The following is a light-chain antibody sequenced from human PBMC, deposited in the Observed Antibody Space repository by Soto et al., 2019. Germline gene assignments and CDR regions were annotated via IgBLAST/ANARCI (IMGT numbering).Light chain of an antibody. J-gene: IGLJ1*01. CDR3: QSYDSSLSGLV. CDR1: SSNIGAGYD. Sequence: QSVLTQPPSVSGAPGQRVTITWTVSSSNIGAGYDVHWYQQLPGTAPKLLIYGNSNRPSGVPDRFSGSKSGTSASLAITGLQAEDEADYYCQSYDSSLSGLVFGTGTKLTVL. V-gene: IGLV1-40*01. CDR2: GNS.